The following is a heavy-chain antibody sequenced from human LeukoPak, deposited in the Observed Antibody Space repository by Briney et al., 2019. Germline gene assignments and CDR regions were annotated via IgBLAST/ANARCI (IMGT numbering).Heavy chain of an antibody. CDR1: GFTFSSYS. CDR3: AREGLEWLVPGANDY. V-gene: IGHV3-21*01. J-gene: IGHJ4*02. Sequence: GGSLRLSCAASGFTFSSYSMNWVRQAPGKGLEWVSSISSSSSYIYYADSVKGRFTISRDNAKNSLYLQMNSLRAEDTAVYYCAREGLEWLVPGANDYWGQGTLVTVSS. CDR2: ISSSSSYI. D-gene: IGHD6-19*01.